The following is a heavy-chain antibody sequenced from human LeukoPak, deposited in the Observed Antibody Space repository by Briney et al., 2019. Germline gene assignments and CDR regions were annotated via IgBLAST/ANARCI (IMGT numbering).Heavy chain of an antibody. J-gene: IGHJ4*02. Sequence: GESLKISCQGSGYDSGVSFTSHSIAWVRQMPGKGLEWMGIIYPGDSDTRYSPSLQGQVTISADKSISTAYLQWSGLKASDTAMYYCAIGRGGQQLGDYWGQGTLVTVSS. D-gene: IGHD6-13*01. CDR3: AIGRGGQQLGDY. CDR1: GYDSGVSFTSHS. CDR2: IYPGDSDT. V-gene: IGHV5-51*01.